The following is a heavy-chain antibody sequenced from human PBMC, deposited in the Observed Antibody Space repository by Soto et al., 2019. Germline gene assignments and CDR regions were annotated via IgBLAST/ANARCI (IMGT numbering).Heavy chain of an antibody. CDR1: GFTFSSYS. Sequence: EVQLVESGGGLVKPGGSLRLSCAASGFTFSSYSMNWVRQAPGKGLEWVSSISSSSSYIYYADSVKGRFTISRDNAKNSLYLQMNSLRAEDTAVYYCARDYIVVVPAATISTRQRTIYYYGMDVWGQGTTVTVSS. D-gene: IGHD2-2*01. CDR2: ISSSSSYI. J-gene: IGHJ6*02. V-gene: IGHV3-21*01. CDR3: ARDYIVVVPAATISTRQRTIYYYGMDV.